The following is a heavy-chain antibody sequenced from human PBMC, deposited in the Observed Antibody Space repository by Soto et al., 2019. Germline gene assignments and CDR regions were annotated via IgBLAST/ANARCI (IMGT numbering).Heavy chain of an antibody. V-gene: IGHV3-23*01. D-gene: IGHD5-12*01. J-gene: IGHJ5*01. CDR3: AKGRGYSGYDNWFAS. CDR2: ISGSGGTT. Sequence: EVQLLESGGGLVQPGGSLRLSCAASGFTFSSYAMSWVRQAPGQGLEWVSAISGSGGTTYYADSVKGRFTISRDNSENPQILQMNTVRAEDTAVSYCAKGRGYSGYDNWFASWGHGTVFTVSS. CDR1: GFTFSSYA.